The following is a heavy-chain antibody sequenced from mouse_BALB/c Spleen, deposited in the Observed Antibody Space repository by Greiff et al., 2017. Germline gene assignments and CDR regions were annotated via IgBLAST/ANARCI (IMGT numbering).Heavy chain of an antibody. J-gene: IGHJ3*01. CDR2: IDPANGNT. CDR3: AREGAYGPWFAY. CDR1: GFNIKDTY. D-gene: IGHD1-1*02. V-gene: IGHV14-3*02. Sequence: VQLQQSGAELVKPGASVKLSCTASGFNIKDTYMHWVKQRPEQGLEWIGRIDPANGNTKYDPKFQGKATITADTSSNTAYLQLSSLTSEDTAVYYCAREGAYGPWFAYWGQGTLVTVSA.